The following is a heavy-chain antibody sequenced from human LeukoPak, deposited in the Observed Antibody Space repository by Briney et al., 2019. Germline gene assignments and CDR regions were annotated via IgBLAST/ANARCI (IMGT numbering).Heavy chain of an antibody. Sequence: GGSLRLSCAASGFTFSSYEMNWVRQAPGKGLEWVSYISSSGRSIYYADSVKGRFTISRDNAKTSVYLHMTTLRAEDTAVYYCARGRGYASSWSVSWFDYWGQGTLVTVSS. CDR3: ARGRGYASSWSVSWFDY. CDR1: GFTFSSYE. J-gene: IGHJ4*02. CDR2: ISSSGRSI. V-gene: IGHV3-48*03. D-gene: IGHD6-13*01.